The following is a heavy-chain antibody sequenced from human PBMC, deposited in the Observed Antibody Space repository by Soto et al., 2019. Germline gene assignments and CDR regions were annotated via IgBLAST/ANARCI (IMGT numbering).Heavy chain of an antibody. CDR3: AKDYYDRSGYTIYYYYGMDV. J-gene: IGHJ6*02. CDR1: GFTFSSYG. CDR2: ISYDGSDK. V-gene: IGHV3-30*18. Sequence: GSLRLSCAASGFTFSSYGMHWVRQAPGKGPEWLAVISYDGSDKYYGDSVKGRFTISRDDSKNTLFLQMNSLRAEDTALYYCAKDYYDRSGYTIYYYYGMDVWGQGTTVTVSS. D-gene: IGHD3-22*01.